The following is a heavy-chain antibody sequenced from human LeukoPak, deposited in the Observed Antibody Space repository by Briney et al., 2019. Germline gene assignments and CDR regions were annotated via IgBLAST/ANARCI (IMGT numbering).Heavy chain of an antibody. V-gene: IGHV4-59*02. CDR1: GDSVSSYY. D-gene: IGHD4-17*01. CDR3: AREGLYGDYPWLYYYYYYGMDV. CDR2: IHYSGST. Sequence: SETLSLTCTVSGDSVSSYYWSWIRQPPGKGLEWIGYIHYSGSTNYNPSLKSRVTISGDTSKNQFSLKLSSVTAADTAVYYCAREGLYGDYPWLYYYYYYGMDVWGQGTTVTVSS. J-gene: IGHJ6*02.